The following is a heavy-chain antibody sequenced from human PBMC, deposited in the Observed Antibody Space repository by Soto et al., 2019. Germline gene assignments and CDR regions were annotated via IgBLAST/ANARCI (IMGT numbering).Heavy chain of an antibody. D-gene: IGHD3-22*01. CDR3: AIDYYDSSGQFDY. CDR2: IYHSGST. CDR1: GYSISSGYY. V-gene: IGHV4-38-2*01. J-gene: IGHJ4*02. Sequence: LSLTCAVSGYSISSGYYWGWIRQPPGKGLEWIGSIYHSGSTYYNPSLKSRVTISVDTSKNQFSLKLSSVTAADTAVYYCAIDYYDSSGQFDYWGQGTLVTVSS.